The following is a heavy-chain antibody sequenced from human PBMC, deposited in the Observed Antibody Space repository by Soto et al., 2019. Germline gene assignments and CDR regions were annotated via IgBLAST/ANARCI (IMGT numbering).Heavy chain of an antibody. CDR1: GFTFSSYA. D-gene: IGHD2-21*02. J-gene: IGHJ4*02. V-gene: IGHV3-23*01. Sequence: GGSLRLSCAASGFTFSSYAMSWVRQAPGKGLEWVSAISGSGGSTYYADSVKGRFTISRDNSKNTLYLQMNSLRAEDTALYYCAKTRAVVVTAPPHFDYWGQGTLVTVAS. CDR2: ISGSGGST. CDR3: AKTRAVVVTAPPHFDY.